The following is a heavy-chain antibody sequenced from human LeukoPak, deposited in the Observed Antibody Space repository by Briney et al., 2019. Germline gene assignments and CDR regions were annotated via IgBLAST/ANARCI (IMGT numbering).Heavy chain of an antibody. CDR1: GYTFTSYG. CDR3: ASPLAGYCSGGSCYDGDYYYGMDV. CDR2: ISAYNGNT. Sequence: ASVKVSCKASGYTFTSYGISWVRQAPGQGLEWMGWISAYNGNTNYAQKLQGRVTMTTDTSTSTAYMELRGLRSDDTAVYYCASPLAGYCSGGSCYDGDYYYGMDVWGQGTTVTVSS. V-gene: IGHV1-18*01. D-gene: IGHD2-15*01. J-gene: IGHJ6*02.